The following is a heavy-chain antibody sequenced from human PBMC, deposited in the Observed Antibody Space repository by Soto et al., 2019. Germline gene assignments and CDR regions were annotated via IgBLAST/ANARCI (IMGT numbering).Heavy chain of an antibody. J-gene: IGHJ3*01. CDR1: GGSMYTPNW. Sequence: QVQLQESGPGLVKPSGTLSLTCAVSGGSMYTPNWWTWVRQTPGKGLQWIGEIYNSGTVDYNASLKSRVTISVDRSKFQFSLKLTSVTAADTAVYFCATDSTGYYSDAFDVWGQGARVVVSS. D-gene: IGHD3-22*01. CDR3: ATDSTGYYSDAFDV. V-gene: IGHV4-4*02. CDR2: IYNSGTV.